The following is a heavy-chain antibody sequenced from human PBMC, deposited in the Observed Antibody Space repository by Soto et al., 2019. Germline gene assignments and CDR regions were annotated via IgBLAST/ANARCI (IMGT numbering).Heavy chain of an antibody. CDR3: AKGWHSLVDCCDGIDV. CDR2: ISYDGSNK. CDR1: GFTFSSYG. D-gene: IGHD2-21*02. V-gene: IGHV3-30*18. Sequence: WGSLRLSCAASGFTFSSYGMHSVRQAPVNGLEWLAVISYDGSNKYYADSVKGRFTISRDNSKNTLYLQMNSLRAEDTAVYYFAKGWHSLVDCCDGIDVRGEGTRVSVS. J-gene: IGHJ6*01.